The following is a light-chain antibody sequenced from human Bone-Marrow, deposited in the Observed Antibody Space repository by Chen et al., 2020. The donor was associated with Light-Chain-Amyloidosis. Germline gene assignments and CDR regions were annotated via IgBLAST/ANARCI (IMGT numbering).Light chain of an antibody. J-gene: IGLJ3*02. V-gene: IGLV3-21*02. CDR1: NIGSTS. Sequence: SYVLTQPSSVSVAPGQTATIACGGNNIGSTSVHWYQPTPGQAPLLVVCDDSYRPSGTPERLSGSDAGNTATLTSSRVEAGAGADYYCQVWDRSSDRPVFGGGTKLTAL. CDR2: DDS. CDR3: QVWDRSSDRPV.